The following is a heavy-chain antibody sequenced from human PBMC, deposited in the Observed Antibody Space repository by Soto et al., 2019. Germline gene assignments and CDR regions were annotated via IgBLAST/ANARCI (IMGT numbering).Heavy chain of an antibody. J-gene: IGHJ4*02. CDR2: ISSRGTSI. Sequence: EVQLVESGGGLVQPGESLRLSCAASGFTFSTYEMNWVRQAPGEGLEWVAYISSRGTSIFYADSVKGRFSISRDNGNDSVYLLMNTLSVDDTAVYYCARDRGYNTGWYGGALDLCGQGTLVTVSS. D-gene: IGHD6-19*01. CDR1: GFTFSTYE. V-gene: IGHV3-48*03. CDR3: ARDRGYNTGWYGGALDL.